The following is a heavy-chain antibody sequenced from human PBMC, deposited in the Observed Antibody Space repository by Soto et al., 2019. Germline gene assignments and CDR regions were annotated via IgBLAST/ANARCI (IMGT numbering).Heavy chain of an antibody. CDR2: ISAYNGNT. Sequence: GASVKVSCKASGYTFTSYGISWVRQAPGQGLEWMGRISAYNGNTNYAQKLQGRVTMTTDTSTSTAYMELRSLRSDDTAVYYCASPTMVRRGVGAFDIWGQGTMVTVSS. V-gene: IGHV1-18*01. J-gene: IGHJ3*02. CDR3: ASPTMVRRGVGAFDI. CDR1: GYTFTSYG. D-gene: IGHD3-10*01.